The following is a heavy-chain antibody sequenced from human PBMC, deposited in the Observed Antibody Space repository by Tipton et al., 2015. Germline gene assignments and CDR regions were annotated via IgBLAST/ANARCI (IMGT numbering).Heavy chain of an antibody. D-gene: IGHD3-16*01. CDR3: ARLGRRGGNWYFDL. V-gene: IGHV4-59*08. CDR1: GGSIISDY. J-gene: IGHJ2*01. Sequence: TLSLTCTVSGGSIISDYWSWIRQPPGKGLEWIGWIYYSGTINYNPSLKSRITISVDTSKNQFSLKLNPVTAADTAVYYCARLGRRGGNWYFDLWGRGTLVTVSS. CDR2: IYYSGTI.